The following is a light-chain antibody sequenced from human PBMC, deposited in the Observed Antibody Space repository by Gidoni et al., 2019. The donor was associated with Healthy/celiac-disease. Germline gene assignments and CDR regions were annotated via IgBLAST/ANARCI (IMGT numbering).Light chain of an antibody. V-gene: IGLV1-47*01. CDR1: SSNIGSNY. CDR3: AAWDDSLTVVV. J-gene: IGLJ2*01. Sequence: QSVLTQPPSASGTPGQRVIISCSGSSSNIGSNYVYWYQHLPGTAPKLLIYRNNQRPSGVPDRFSGSKSGTSASLAISGLRSKDEGDYYCAAWDDSLTVVVFGGGTKLTVL. CDR2: RNN.